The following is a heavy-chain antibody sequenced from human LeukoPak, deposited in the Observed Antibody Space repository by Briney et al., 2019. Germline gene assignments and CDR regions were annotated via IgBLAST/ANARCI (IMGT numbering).Heavy chain of an antibody. Sequence: PSETLSLTCTVSGGSISSSSYYWSWIRQPPGKGLEWIGYIYYSGSTNYNPALKSRVTISEDTSKNQISLKLSSVTAADTAVYYCARVRGYYDSSGYDYWGQGTLVTVSS. CDR2: IYYSGST. D-gene: IGHD3-22*01. V-gene: IGHV4-61*01. CDR1: GGSISSSSYY. J-gene: IGHJ4*02. CDR3: ARVRGYYDSSGYDY.